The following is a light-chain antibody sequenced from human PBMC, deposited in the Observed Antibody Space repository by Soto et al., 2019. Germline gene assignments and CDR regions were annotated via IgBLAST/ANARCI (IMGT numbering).Light chain of an antibody. J-gene: IGKJ1*01. CDR2: GAS. CDR3: QQYNNWPWT. V-gene: IGKV3-15*01. CDR1: QSVSSN. Sequence: EIVMTQSPATLSVSPGERATLSCRASQSVSSNLAWYQQKPGQAPRLLIYGASTRATGIPARFSGSGSGTEFTLTISSLQSDDFALYYCQQYNNWPWTFGQGTKVEIK.